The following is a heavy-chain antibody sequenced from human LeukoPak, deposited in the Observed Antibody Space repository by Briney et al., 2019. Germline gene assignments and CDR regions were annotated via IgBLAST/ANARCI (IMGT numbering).Heavy chain of an antibody. CDR3: AKCSAGYYNDAFDI. D-gene: IGHD3-10*02. Sequence: GGSLRLSCAASGFTFDNYAMNWVRQAPGKGPEWVSYTSGGGAKRHYSDSVKGRFTISRDNPKNTLYLQINNLRAEDTAMYYCAKCSAGYYNDAFDIWGRGTMVTVSS. CDR1: GFTFDNYA. V-gene: IGHV3-23*01. J-gene: IGHJ3*02. CDR2: TSGGGAKR.